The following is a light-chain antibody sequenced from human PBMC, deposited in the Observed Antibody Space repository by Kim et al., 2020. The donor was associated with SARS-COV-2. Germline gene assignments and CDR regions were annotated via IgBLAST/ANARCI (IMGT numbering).Light chain of an antibody. Sequence: QSALTQPASVSVSPGQSITISCIGTSSDVGGYNYVSWYQQHADKAPKLMIYGVSNRPSGVSNRFSGSKSGNTASLTISGLQAEDEADYYCSSYTSTFSVVFGGGTQLTVL. CDR3: SSYTSTFSVV. V-gene: IGLV2-14*03. CDR1: SSDVGGYNY. J-gene: IGLJ2*01. CDR2: GVS.